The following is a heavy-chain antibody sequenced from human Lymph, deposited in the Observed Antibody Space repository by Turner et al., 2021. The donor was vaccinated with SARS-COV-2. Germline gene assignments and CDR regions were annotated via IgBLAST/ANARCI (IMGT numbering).Heavy chain of an antibody. CDR2: IYSGGST. Sequence: EVRRVESGGGLVQPGGSLRRSCAPPLLTVSSNYMSWVGQAPGKGLEWVAVIYSGGSTYYADSVKGRFTISRHNSKNTLFLQMNSLRAEDTAVYYCARDLDIAGGMDVWGQGTTVTVSS. CDR3: ARDLDIAGGMDV. CDR1: LLTVSSNY. D-gene: IGHD5-12*01. J-gene: IGHJ6*02. V-gene: IGHV3-53*04.